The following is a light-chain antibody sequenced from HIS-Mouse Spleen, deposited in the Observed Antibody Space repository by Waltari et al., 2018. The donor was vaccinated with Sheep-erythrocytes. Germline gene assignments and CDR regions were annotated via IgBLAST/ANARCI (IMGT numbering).Light chain of an antibody. J-gene: IGKJ2*01. V-gene: IGKV2-28*01. Sequence: DIVMTQSPLSLPVTPGEPASISCRSSQSLLHSNGYNYLDWYLQKPGQSPQLLIYLGSYRASGDADRVSGSGSGTDVTLKISRVEAEDVGVYYCMQALQTPVSLNGYTFGQGTKLEIK. CDR2: LGS. CDR3: MQALQTPVSLNGYT. CDR1: QSLLHSNGYNY.